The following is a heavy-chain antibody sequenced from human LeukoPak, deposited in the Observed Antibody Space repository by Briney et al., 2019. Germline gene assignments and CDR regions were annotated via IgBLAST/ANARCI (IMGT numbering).Heavy chain of an antibody. CDR3: ARGSFGSGNYVWFDP. V-gene: IGHV1-2*02. CDR1: GKSLTEVS. CDR2: INPNSGGT. Sequence: ASVKVSCKVSGKSLTEVSLHWVRQAPGQGLEWMGWINPNSGGTNYTQSFQGRVTMTRDTSITTAYMELSGLSSDDTAVYYCARGSFGSGNYVWFDPWGQGTLVTVSS. D-gene: IGHD3-10*01. J-gene: IGHJ5*02.